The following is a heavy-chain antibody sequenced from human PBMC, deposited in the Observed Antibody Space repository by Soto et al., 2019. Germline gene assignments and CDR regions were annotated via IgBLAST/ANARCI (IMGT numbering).Heavy chain of an antibody. CDR3: ARDRPARVSGYPLSPPYYYYVMDV. V-gene: IGHV4-59*01. J-gene: IGHJ6*02. CDR1: GGSISSYC. CDR2: IYYNGST. Sequence: QVQLQESAPGLVKPSETLSLTCTVSGGSISSYCWSWIRQPPGKGMEWIGYIYYNGSTNYNPSLKSRVTISVDTSKNQFSLKLSSVTAADTAVYYCARDRPARVSGYPLSPPYYYYVMDVWGQGTTVTVSS. D-gene: IGHD5-12*01.